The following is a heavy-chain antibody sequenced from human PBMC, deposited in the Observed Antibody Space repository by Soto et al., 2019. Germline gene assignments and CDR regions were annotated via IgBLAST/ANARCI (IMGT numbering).Heavy chain of an antibody. CDR3: ARDCDFWSGRGYYYYATDV. V-gene: IGHV3-7*01. CDR2: IKQDGSEK. D-gene: IGHD3-3*01. J-gene: IGHJ6*02. Sequence: GGSLRLSCAASGFTFSSYWMSWVRQAPGKGLEWVANIKQDGSEKYYADSVKGRFTISRDNSKNTLYLQMNSLRAEDTAVYYCARDCDFWSGRGYYYYATDVWGQGTTVTVAS. CDR1: GFTFSSYW.